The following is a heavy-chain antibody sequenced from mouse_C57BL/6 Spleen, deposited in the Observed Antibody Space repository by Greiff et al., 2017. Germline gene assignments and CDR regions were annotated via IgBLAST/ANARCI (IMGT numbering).Heavy chain of an antibody. CDR3: ARSGKTGTFFDY. V-gene: IGHV1-42*01. D-gene: IGHD4-1*01. CDR1: GYSFTGYY. J-gene: IGHJ2*01. Sequence: EVQLQQSGPELVKPGASVKISCKASGYSFTGYYMNWVKQSPEKSLEWIGEINPSTGGTTYNQKFKAKATLTVDKSSSTAYMHLKSLTSEDSAVYYCARSGKTGTFFDYWGQGTTLTVSS. CDR2: INPSTGGT.